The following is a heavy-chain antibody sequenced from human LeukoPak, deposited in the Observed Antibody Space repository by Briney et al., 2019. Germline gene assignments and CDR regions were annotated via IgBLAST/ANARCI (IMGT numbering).Heavy chain of an antibody. Sequence: GGSLRLSCAASGFTFSSYGMHWVRQAPGKGLEWVAVIWYDGSNKYYADSVKGRFTISRDNSKNTLYLQMNSLGAEDTAVYYCASGYYDDSGYYYRDYWGQGTLVTVSS. J-gene: IGHJ4*02. CDR3: ASGYYDDSGYYYRDY. CDR1: GFTFSSYG. CDR2: IWYDGSNK. V-gene: IGHV3-33*01. D-gene: IGHD3-22*01.